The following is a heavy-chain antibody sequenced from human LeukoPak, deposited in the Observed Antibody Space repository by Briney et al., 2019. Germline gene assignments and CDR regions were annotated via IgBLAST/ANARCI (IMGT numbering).Heavy chain of an antibody. J-gene: IGHJ6*02. CDR1: GFIFSDSW. CDR3: ARNQQLGGHSYYYYGMDV. CDR2: IEKNGSGK. Sequence: GGSLRLSCTVSGFIFSDSWMAWIRQAPGKGLEWVAIIEKNGSGKNYVDSVKGRFIISRDNSKNTLYLQMNSLRADDTAIYYCARNQQLGGHSYYYYGMDVWGQGTTVTVSS. D-gene: IGHD3-16*01. V-gene: IGHV3-7*03.